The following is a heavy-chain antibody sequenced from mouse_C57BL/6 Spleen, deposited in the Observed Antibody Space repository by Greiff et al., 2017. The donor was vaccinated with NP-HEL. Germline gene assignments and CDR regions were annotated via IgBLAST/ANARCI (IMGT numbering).Heavy chain of an antibody. CDR1: GYTFTSYG. Sequence: QVHVKQSGAELARPGASVKLSCKASGYTFTSYGISWVKQRTGQGLEWIGEIYPRSGNTYYNEKFKGKATLTADKSSSTAYMELRSLTSEDSAVYFCARRYCGNYYAMDYWGQGTSVTVSS. CDR2: IYPRSGNT. D-gene: IGHD2-1*01. V-gene: IGHV1-81*01. CDR3: ARRYCGNYYAMDY. J-gene: IGHJ4*01.